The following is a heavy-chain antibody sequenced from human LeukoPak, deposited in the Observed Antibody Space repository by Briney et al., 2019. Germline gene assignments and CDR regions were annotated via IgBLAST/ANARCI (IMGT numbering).Heavy chain of an antibody. CDR2: VCYNGTT. J-gene: IGHJ4*02. Sequence: TETLSLTCSVSGDSISSYFWAWIRQPPGKGLEWIGYVCYNGTTNYNPSLRNRVAISIDTSKNQFSLKLNSATAADTAVYYCATSGGFNSPRHYWGQGTLVTVSS. CDR3: ATSGGFNSPRHY. CDR1: GDSISSYF. V-gene: IGHV4-59*01. D-gene: IGHD3-16*01.